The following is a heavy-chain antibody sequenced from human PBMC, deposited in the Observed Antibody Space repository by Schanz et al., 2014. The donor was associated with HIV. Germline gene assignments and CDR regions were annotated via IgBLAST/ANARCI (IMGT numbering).Heavy chain of an antibody. CDR2: MNPNSCNT. CDR3: ARRGLVGATLYYYYYGMDV. D-gene: IGHD1-26*01. Sequence: QVQLVQSGAEVKKPGASVKVSCKASGYTFTSYDINWVRQATGQGLEWMGWMNPNSCNTGYAQKFQGRVTMTRNTSISTAYMELSSLRSEDTAVYYCARRGLVGATLYYYYYGMDVWGQGTTVTVSS. V-gene: IGHV1-8*01. CDR1: GYTFTSYD. J-gene: IGHJ6*02.